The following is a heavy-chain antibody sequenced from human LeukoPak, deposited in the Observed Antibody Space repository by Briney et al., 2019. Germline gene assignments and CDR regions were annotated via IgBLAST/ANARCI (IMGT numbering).Heavy chain of an antibody. CDR2: INHSGST. CDR1: GGSFSGYY. J-gene: IGHJ4*02. CDR3: ARGRSHSSGYYRHPAGDY. V-gene: IGHV4-34*01. Sequence: SETLSLTCAVYGGSFSGYYWSWIRQPPGKGLEWIGEINHSGSTNYNPSLKSRVTISVDTSKSQFPLKLSSVTAADTAVYYCARGRSHSSGYYRHPAGDYWGQGTLVTVSS. D-gene: IGHD3-22*01.